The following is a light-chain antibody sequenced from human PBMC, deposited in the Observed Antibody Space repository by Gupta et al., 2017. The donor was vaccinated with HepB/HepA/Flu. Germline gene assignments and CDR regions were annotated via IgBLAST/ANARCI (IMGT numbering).Light chain of an antibody. CDR3: MIWHSNAWV. CDR1: SGLNVATYR. V-gene: IGLV5-45*02. J-gene: IGLJ3*02. CDR2: YKSDSDN. Sequence: QPVLTQPSSLSASPGASASLTCTLRSGLNVATYRIYWYQQKPGSPPQFLLRYKSDSDNQQGSGVPSRFSGSKDVSANAGILLISGLQSEDEADYYCMIWHSNAWVFGGGTKLTVL.